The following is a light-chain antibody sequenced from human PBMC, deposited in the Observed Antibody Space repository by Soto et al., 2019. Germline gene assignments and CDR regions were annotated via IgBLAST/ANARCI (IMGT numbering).Light chain of an antibody. Sequence: DIQMTQSPSSLSASVGDTVTITCRASQSISSYLNWYQQKPGKAPNLLIFTSSNLQSGVPPRFSGSGSGTEFTLTSSSLQPEDCATYYCQQSHSTPLTFGGGTKVEIK. CDR3: QQSHSTPLT. CDR1: QSISSY. J-gene: IGKJ4*01. CDR2: TSS. V-gene: IGKV1-39*01.